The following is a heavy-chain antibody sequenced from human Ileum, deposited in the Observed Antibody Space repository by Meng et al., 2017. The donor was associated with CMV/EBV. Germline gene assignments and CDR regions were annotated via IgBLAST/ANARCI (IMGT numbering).Heavy chain of an antibody. V-gene: IGHV3-21*01. D-gene: IGHD3-10*01. CDR3: AKGDSALVGFDL. Sequence: ESLKISCAASGFTFSSYSMNWVRQAPGKGLEWVSSISSSSSYIYYADSVKGRFTISRDNAKNSLYLQMNSLRAEDTAVYYCAKGDSALVGFDLWGRGTLVTVSS. CDR1: GFTFSSYS. CDR2: ISSSSSYI. J-gene: IGHJ2*01.